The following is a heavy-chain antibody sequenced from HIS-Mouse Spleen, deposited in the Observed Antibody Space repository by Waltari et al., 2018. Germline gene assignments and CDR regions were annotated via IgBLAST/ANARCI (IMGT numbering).Heavy chain of an antibody. CDR2: IYYSGST. J-gene: IGHJ2*01. Sequence: QLQLQESGPGLVKPSATLSLTCTVSGGPISSSSYYWGWLRPPPGKGLEWLGSIYYSGSTYYNPSLKSRVTISVDTSKNQFSLKLSSVTAADTAVYYCAREIPYSSSWYDWYFDLWGRGTLVTVSS. CDR1: GGPISSSSYY. D-gene: IGHD6-13*01. V-gene: IGHV4-39*07. CDR3: AREIPYSSSWYDWYFDL.